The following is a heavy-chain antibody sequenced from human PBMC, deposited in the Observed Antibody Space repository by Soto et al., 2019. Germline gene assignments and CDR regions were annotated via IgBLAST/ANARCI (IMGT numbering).Heavy chain of an antibody. D-gene: IGHD7-27*01. CDR3: ARQATGDRGGVLHRIVAFDI. CDR1: GGSISSSSYY. J-gene: IGHJ3*02. Sequence: SETLSLTCTVSGGSISSSSYYWGWIRQPPGKGLERIGSIYYSGSTYYNPSLKSRVTISEDTSKNQFSLKLSSVTAADTAVYYCARQATGDRGGVLHRIVAFDIWGQGTMVTVSS. V-gene: IGHV4-39*01. CDR2: IYYSGST.